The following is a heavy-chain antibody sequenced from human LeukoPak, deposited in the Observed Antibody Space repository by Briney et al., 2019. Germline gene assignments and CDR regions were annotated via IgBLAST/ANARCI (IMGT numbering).Heavy chain of an antibody. CDR1: GDSISSGTYY. Sequence: SETLSLTCTVSGDSISSGTYYWGWIRQPPGKGLEWIGSIYYSGSTYQNPSLKSRVTISVDTSKNQFSLKLSSVTAADTAVYYCARVPTVTFFDYWGQGTLVTVSS. CDR3: ARVPTVTFFDY. D-gene: IGHD4-17*01. V-gene: IGHV4-39*07. CDR2: IYYSGST. J-gene: IGHJ4*02.